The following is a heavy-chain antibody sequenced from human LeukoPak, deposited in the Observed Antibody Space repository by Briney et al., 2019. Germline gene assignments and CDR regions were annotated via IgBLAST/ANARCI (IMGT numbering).Heavy chain of an antibody. CDR3: ARGSEASGYDYNPIDY. CDR1: GGSFSGYY. J-gene: IGHJ4*02. CDR2: IYHSGGT. Sequence: SETLSLTCAVYGGSFSGYYWSWIRQPPGKGLEWIGEIYHSGGTNYNPSLKSRVTISVDKSKNQFSLKLSSVTAADTAVYYCARGSEASGYDYNPIDYWGQGTLVTVSS. D-gene: IGHD5-12*01. V-gene: IGHV4-34*01.